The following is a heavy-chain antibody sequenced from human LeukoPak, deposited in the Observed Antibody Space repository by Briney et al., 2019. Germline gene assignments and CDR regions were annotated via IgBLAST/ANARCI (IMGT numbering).Heavy chain of an antibody. CDR3: ARDGYSGYDSPDLDY. J-gene: IGHJ4*02. CDR2: ISSSSSYI. Sequence: GGSLRLSCAASGFTFSSYSMNWVRQAPGKGLEWVSSISSSSSYIYYADSVKGRFTISRDNSKNTLYLQMNSLRAEDTAVYYCARDGYSGYDSPDLDYWGQGTLVTVSS. CDR1: GFTFSSYS. D-gene: IGHD5-12*01. V-gene: IGHV3-21*01.